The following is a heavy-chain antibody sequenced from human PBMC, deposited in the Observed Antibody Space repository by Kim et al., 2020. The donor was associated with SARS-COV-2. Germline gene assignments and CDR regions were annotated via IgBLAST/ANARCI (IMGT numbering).Heavy chain of an antibody. V-gene: IGHV3-21*01. CDR2: ISSSSSYI. J-gene: IGHJ6*03. CDR3: ARMVTGTTVNYYYYYMDV. CDR1: GFTFSSYS. D-gene: IGHD1-7*01. Sequence: GGSLRLSCAASGFTFSSYSMNWVRQAPGKGLEWVSSISSSSSYIYYADSVKGRFTISRDNAKNSLYLQMNSLRAEDTAVYYCARMVTGTTVNYYYYYMDVWGKGTTVTVSS.